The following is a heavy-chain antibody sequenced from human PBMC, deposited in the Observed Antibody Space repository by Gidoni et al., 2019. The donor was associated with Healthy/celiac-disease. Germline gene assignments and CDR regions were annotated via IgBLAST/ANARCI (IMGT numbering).Heavy chain of an antibody. CDR2: VIPICGTA. CDR1: GGTFSSYA. D-gene: IGHD5-12*01. Sequence: QVQLVQSGAEVKKPVSSVKVSCTASGGTFSSYAISWVRQAPGQGLEWMGGVIPICGTANYAQKCQGRVTITADESTSTAYMELSSLRSEDTAVYYCARDLRGYSGYEHVPWGQGTLVTVSS. CDR3: ARDLRGYSGYEHVP. V-gene: IGHV1-69*01. J-gene: IGHJ5*02.